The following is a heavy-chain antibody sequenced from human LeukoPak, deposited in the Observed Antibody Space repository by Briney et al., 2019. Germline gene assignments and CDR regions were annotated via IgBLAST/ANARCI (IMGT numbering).Heavy chain of an antibody. CDR2: ISSSGSTI. D-gene: IGHD3-10*02. CDR1: GFTFSSYE. Sequence: GGSLRLSCAASGFTFSSYEMNWVRQAPGKGLEWVSYISSSGSTIYYADSVKGRFTISRDNAKNSLYLQMNSLRAEDTAIYYCAELGITMIGGVWGKGTTVTISS. CDR3: AELGITMIGGV. J-gene: IGHJ6*04. V-gene: IGHV3-48*03.